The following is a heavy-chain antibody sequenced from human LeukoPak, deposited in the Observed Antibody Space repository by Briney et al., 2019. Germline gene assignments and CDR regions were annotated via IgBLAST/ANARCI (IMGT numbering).Heavy chain of an antibody. CDR2: SGVFNGIT. CDR1: GYTFSDHG. Sequence: ASVKVSCEASGYTFSDHGVAWLRQAPGQGLEWMCWSGVFNGITNYAVRLLPRLTVPTATSTSTAHMELRSLTSDDTAIYYCPRAIAPRTKYYSYSDVWGTGTTVTVSS. CDR3: PRAIAPRTKYYSYSDV. D-gene: IGHD1-14*01. V-gene: IGHV1-18*04. J-gene: IGHJ6*03.